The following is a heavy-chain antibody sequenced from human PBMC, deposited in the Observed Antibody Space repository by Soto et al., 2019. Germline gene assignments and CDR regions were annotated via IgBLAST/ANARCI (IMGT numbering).Heavy chain of an antibody. CDR3: ARGGGWYYYYGMDV. CDR1: GGTFSSYA. CDR2: IIPIFGTA. Sequence: QVQMVQSGAEVKKPGSSVQVSCKASGGTFSSYAISWVRQAPGQGLEWMGGIIPIFGTANYAQKFQGRVTITADESTSTAYMELSRLRSEDTAVYYCARGGGWYYYYGMDVWCQGPTVTVSS. J-gene: IGHJ6*02. V-gene: IGHV1-69*01. D-gene: IGHD3-10*01.